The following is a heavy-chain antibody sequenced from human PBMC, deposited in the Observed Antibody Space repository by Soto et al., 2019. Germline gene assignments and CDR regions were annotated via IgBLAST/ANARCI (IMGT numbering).Heavy chain of an antibody. CDR1: GYTFTSYD. CDR2: INVINGNA. J-gene: IGHJ4*02. Sequence: ASVKVSCKASGYTFTSYDMHWVRQAPGQRLEWMGRINVINGNAYYSQRFQGRATFTRDTSASTGYMELSSLISGDTAVYYCVVSRCWWAFHDWGQGTVVTVSS. D-gene: IGHD6-19*01. V-gene: IGHV1-3*01. CDR3: VVSRCWWAFHD.